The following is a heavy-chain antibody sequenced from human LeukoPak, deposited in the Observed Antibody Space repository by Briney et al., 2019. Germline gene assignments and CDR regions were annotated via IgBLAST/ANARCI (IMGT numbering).Heavy chain of an antibody. V-gene: IGHV3-30*18. Sequence: GGSLRLSCAASGFTFSSYGMHWVRQAPGKGLEWGAVISYDGSNKYYADSVKGRFTISRDNSKNTLYLQMNSLRAEDTAVYYCAKKEYLYSSSWYGIDYWGQGTLVTVSS. D-gene: IGHD6-13*01. CDR1: GFTFSSYG. CDR3: AKKEYLYSSSWYGIDY. J-gene: IGHJ4*02. CDR2: ISYDGSNK.